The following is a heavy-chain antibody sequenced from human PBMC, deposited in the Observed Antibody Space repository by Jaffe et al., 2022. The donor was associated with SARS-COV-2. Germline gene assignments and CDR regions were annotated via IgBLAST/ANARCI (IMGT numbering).Heavy chain of an antibody. CDR1: GGSIGLSYY. D-gene: IGHD2-15*01. J-gene: IGHJ4*02. CDR3: ARGVHFGSHDSDGIYFDN. Sequence: QVQLQESGPGLVKPSQTLSLTCTVSGGSIGLSYYWSWIRQPAGKGPEWIGHIYPSGYRKYNPSLESRVAISVDTSSNQFSLRLGSVTAADTAVYFCARGVHFGSHDSDGIYFDNWGQGALVTVSS. V-gene: IGHV4-61*02. CDR2: IYPSGYR.